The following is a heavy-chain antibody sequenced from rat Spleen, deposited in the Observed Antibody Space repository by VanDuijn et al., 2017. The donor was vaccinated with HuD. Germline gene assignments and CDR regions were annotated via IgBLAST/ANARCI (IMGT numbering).Heavy chain of an antibody. Sequence: EVQLVESGGDLVQPGRSLKLTCAASGFTFSHYGMAWVRQAPKKGLEWVASISYEGSGTYYGDSVKGRFTISRDNAKSTLYLQMDSLRSEDTATYYCARQWDYWGQGVMVTVSS. CDR3: ARQWDY. V-gene: IGHV5-29*01. CDR2: ISYEGSGT. J-gene: IGHJ2*01. CDR1: GFTFSHYG.